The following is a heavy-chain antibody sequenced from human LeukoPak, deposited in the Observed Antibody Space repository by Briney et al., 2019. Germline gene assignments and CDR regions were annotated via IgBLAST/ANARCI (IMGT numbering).Heavy chain of an antibody. J-gene: IGHJ4*02. D-gene: IGHD5-24*01. CDR1: GFTFSSSG. CDR2: ISFDGDNK. Sequence: GGSLRLSCAASGFTFSSSGIHWVRQAPGKGLEWVAAISFDGDNKYYADSVKGRFTISRDNSKNTVFLQMNSLKPEDTAVYYGAKVHSYGWLHNFDYWGQGTLVTVSS. CDR3: AKVHSYGWLHNFDY. V-gene: IGHV3-30*18.